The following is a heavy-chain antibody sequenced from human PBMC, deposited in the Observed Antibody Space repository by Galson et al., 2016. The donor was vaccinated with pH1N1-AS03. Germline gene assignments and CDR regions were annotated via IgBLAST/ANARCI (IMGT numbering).Heavy chain of an antibody. CDR1: GDSISSSRFY. Sequence: SLTCKVSGDSISSSRFYWGWIRQPPGKGLEWIGSIYYSGTTYYTSSLKSRVTISVDTSKNEFSLRLTSVTAADTAVYYCARPLAATDAFDIWGQGTMVTIS. D-gene: IGHD6-25*01. J-gene: IGHJ3*02. CDR3: ARPLAATDAFDI. CDR2: IYYSGTT. V-gene: IGHV4-39*01.